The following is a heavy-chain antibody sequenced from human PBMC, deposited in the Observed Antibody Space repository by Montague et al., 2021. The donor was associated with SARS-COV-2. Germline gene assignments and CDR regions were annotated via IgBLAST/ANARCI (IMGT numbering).Heavy chain of an antibody. CDR3: ARDSDYYDSSAGYYYGMDV. D-gene: IGHD3-22*01. CDR2: IYYSGST. CDR1: GGSISSYY. V-gene: IGHV4-59*01. J-gene: IGHJ6*02. Sequence: SETLSLTCTVSGGSISSYYWSWIRQPPGKGLEWVGYIYYSGSTNYNPSLKSRVTISVDTSKNQFSLKLSSVTAADTAVYYCARDSDYYDSSAGYYYGMDVWGQGTTVTASS.